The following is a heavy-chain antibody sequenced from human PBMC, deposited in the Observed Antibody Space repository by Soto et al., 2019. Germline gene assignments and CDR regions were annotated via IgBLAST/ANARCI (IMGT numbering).Heavy chain of an antibody. CDR3: AREAADGY. Sequence: QVQLVQSGAEVKKPGSSVKVSCKASGGTFSSYTISCVLQAPGQGREWMGRIIPILGIANDAQKFQGRVTITADKSTSTAYMELSSLRSADTAVYDCAREAADGYWGQVTLVTVSS. CDR1: GGTFSSYT. V-gene: IGHV1-69*08. CDR2: IIPILGIA. D-gene: IGHD6-13*01. J-gene: IGHJ4*02.